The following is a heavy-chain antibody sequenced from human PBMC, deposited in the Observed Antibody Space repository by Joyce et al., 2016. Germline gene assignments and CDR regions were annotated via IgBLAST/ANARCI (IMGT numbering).Heavy chain of an antibody. CDR1: DDSIRRCTLY. D-gene: IGHD3-10*01. Sequence: QLQLQESGPGLVKPSETLSLTCTVSDDSIRRCTLYWGWIRQPPGKGLEEIGTTYYVGNTYSSPSLNSRVTISVNTPKRQFSLKVISVTAADTAVYYCARHVGPTPYGSGEYYYHYGMDVWGRGITVSVSS. J-gene: IGHJ6*02. V-gene: IGHV4-39*01. CDR2: TYYVGNT. CDR3: ARHVGPTPYGSGEYYYHYGMDV.